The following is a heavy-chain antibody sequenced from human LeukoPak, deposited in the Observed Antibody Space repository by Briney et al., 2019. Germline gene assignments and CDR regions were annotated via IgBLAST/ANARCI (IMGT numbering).Heavy chain of an antibody. J-gene: IGHJ4*02. Sequence: SETLSLTCAVYGGSFSGYYWSWIRQPPRKGLEWIGEINHSGSTNYNPSLKRRVTISVDTSKNHLPLKPSSLPPADTAVYYCARVRSLRWVPLFAYWGQGTLVPVSS. CDR2: INHSGST. V-gene: IGHV4-34*01. D-gene: IGHD1-1*01. CDR3: ARVRSLRWVPLFAY. CDR1: GGSFSGYY.